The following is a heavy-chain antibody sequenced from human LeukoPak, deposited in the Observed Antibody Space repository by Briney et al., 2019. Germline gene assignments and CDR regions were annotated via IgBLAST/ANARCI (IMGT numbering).Heavy chain of an antibody. Sequence: LPGGSLRLSCAASGFTFSIYAMSWVRQAPGKGLEWVSAISGSGGSTYYADSVKGRFTISRDNSKNTLYLQMNSLRAEDTAVYYCAKDAGYSYGYRRIGFDYWGQGTLVTVSS. J-gene: IGHJ4*02. CDR1: GFTFSIYA. V-gene: IGHV3-23*01. CDR3: AKDAGYSYGYRRIGFDY. D-gene: IGHD5-18*01. CDR2: ISGSGGST.